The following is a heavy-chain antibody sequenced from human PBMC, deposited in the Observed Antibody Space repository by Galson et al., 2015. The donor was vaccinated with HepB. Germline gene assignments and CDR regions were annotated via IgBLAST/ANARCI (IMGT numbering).Heavy chain of an antibody. J-gene: IGHJ2*01. Sequence: SVKVSCKASGYTFTSYAINWVRQAPGQGLEWMGWINTNTGNPAYAQGFTGRFVFSLDTSVSTAYLQISSLKAEDTAVYYCARVVGATIAVWYFDLWGRGTLVTVSS. V-gene: IGHV7-4-1*02. CDR3: ARVVGATIAVWYFDL. CDR2: INTNTGNP. CDR1: GYTFTSYA. D-gene: IGHD1-26*01.